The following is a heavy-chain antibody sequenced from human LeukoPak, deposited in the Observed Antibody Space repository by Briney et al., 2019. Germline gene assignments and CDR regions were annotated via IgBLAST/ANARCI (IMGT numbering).Heavy chain of an antibody. D-gene: IGHD3-9*01. Sequence: GGSLRLSCAASGFTFSSYGMSWVRQAPGKGLEWVSAISGSGGSTYYADYVKGRFTISRDNSKNTLYLQTNSLRAEDTAVYYCAKETELRYFDWSCDYWGQGTLVTVSS. J-gene: IGHJ4*02. V-gene: IGHV3-23*01. CDR3: AKETELRYFDWSCDY. CDR1: GFTFSSYG. CDR2: ISGSGGST.